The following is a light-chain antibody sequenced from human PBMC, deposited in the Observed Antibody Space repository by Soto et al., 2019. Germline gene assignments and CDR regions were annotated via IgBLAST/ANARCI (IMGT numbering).Light chain of an antibody. V-gene: IGKV1-5*03. CDR1: RSISDW. CDR3: QNYNSYSEA. Sequence: DIQITHAPWRLSSPVLNRVTLTLLASRSISDWLAWYQQKPGKAPKLLIYKASTLKSGVPSRFSGSGSGTEFTLTISSLQPDDFATYYCQNYNSYSEACGQGTTVDIK. CDR2: KAS. J-gene: IGKJ1*01.